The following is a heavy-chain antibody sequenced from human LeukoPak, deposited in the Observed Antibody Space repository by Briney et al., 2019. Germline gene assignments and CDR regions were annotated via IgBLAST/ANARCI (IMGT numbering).Heavy chain of an antibody. V-gene: IGHV3-11*04. CDR3: ASDSTVTTSDRLVGDRTSRRLGYFDY. CDR2: ISSSGSTK. CDR1: GFTFSDYY. J-gene: IGHJ4*02. Sequence: PGGSLRLSCAAPGFTFSDYYMSWIRQAPGKGLEWVSYISSSGSTKYYADSVKGRFTISRDNAKKSVYLQMNSLRAEDTAVYYCASDSTVTTSDRLVGDRTSRRLGYFDYWGQGTLVTVSS. D-gene: IGHD4-17*01.